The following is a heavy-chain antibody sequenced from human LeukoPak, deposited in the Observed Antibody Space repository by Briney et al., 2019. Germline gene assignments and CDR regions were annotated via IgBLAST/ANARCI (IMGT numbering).Heavy chain of an antibody. J-gene: IGHJ5*02. CDR1: GGTFSSYA. CDR3: AGLGRKGHNWFDP. V-gene: IGHV1-69*13. Sequence: ASVKVSCKASGGTFSSYAINWVRQAPGQGLEWMGGIIPIFGTANYAQKFQGRVTITADESTSTAYMELSSLRSEDTAVYYCAGLGRKGHNWFDPWGQGTLVTVSS. CDR2: IIPIFGTA.